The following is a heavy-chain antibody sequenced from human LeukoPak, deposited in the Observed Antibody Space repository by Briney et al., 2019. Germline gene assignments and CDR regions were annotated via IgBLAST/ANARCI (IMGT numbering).Heavy chain of an antibody. V-gene: IGHV3-74*01. Sequence: GGSLRLSCAASGFTFSNYWMHWVRQAPGKGLVWVSRINSDGRSISYADSVKGRFTISRDNAKNTLYLQMNSLRAEDTAVYYCARDFTYQLVAHNWFDPWGQGTLVTVSS. CDR3: ARDFTYQLVAHNWFDP. CDR1: GFTFSNYW. J-gene: IGHJ5*02. D-gene: IGHD2-2*01. CDR2: INSDGRSI.